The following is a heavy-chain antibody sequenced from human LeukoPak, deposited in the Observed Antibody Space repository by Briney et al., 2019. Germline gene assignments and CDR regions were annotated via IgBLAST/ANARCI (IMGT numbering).Heavy chain of an antibody. J-gene: IGHJ6*03. CDR1: GYTFTSYY. D-gene: IGHD6-13*01. CDR2: TNPSGGST. V-gene: IGHV1-46*01. Sequence: ASVKVSCKASGYTFTSYYMHWVRQAPGQGLEWMGITNPSGGSTSYAQKFQGRVTMTRDTSTSTVYMELSSLRSEDRAVYYCASYPVGGAAAGRNKYYYYYMDVWGKGTTVTVSS. CDR3: ASYPVGGAAAGRNKYYYYYMDV.